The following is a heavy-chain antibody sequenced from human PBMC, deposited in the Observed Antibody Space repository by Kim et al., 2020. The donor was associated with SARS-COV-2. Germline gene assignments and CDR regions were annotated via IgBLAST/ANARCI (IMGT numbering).Heavy chain of an antibody. CDR3: ASARGGYEPKFDY. J-gene: IGHJ4*02. Sequence: YAQTRQGRVTMTTDTSTSTAYMELRSLRSDDTAVYYCASARGGYEPKFDYWGQGTLVTVSS. D-gene: IGHD5-12*01. V-gene: IGHV1-18*01.